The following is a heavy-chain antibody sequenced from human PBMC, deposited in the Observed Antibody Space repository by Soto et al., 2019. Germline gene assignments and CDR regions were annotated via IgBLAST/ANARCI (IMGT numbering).Heavy chain of an antibody. Sequence: PGGTLRLSCAASGGTLSSYGMHCVRRSPGTGLEGMAVIWCDGSNKYYADTVKGRFTISRDNSKNTLYLQMNSLRAEDTSLYYCARDLDSSIGFYPPAHLGLGT. D-gene: IGHD3-22*01. CDR2: IWCDGSNK. CDR3: ARDLDSSIGFYPPAH. CDR1: GGTLSSYG. V-gene: IGHV3-33*01. J-gene: IGHJ4*02.